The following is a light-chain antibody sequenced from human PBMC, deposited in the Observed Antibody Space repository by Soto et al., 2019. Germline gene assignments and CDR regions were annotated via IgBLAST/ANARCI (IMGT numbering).Light chain of an antibody. CDR3: SSYTSSSTVV. V-gene: IGLV2-14*01. J-gene: IGLJ2*01. CDR2: EVS. Sequence: QSALTQPASVSGSPGQSITISCTGTSSDVGVYNYVSWYQQHPGKAPKLMIYEVSNRPSGVSNRFSGSKSGNTASLTISGRQAEDEADYYCSSYTSSSTVVFGGGTKLTVL. CDR1: SSDVGVYNY.